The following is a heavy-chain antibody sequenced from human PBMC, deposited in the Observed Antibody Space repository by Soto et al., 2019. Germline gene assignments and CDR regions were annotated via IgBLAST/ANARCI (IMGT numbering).Heavy chain of an antibody. CDR3: ARDSGSSTYYYYCMDV. J-gene: IGHJ6*02. D-gene: IGHD1-26*01. V-gene: IGHV1-69*01. CDR1: GGTFSSYA. CDR2: IIPIFGTA. Sequence: QVQLVQSGAEVKKPGSSVKVSCKASGGTFSSYAISWVRQAPGQGLEWMGGIIPIFGTANYAQKFQGRVTITADESTSTAYMELSSLRSEDTAVYYCARDSGSSTYYYYCMDVWGQGTTVTVSS.